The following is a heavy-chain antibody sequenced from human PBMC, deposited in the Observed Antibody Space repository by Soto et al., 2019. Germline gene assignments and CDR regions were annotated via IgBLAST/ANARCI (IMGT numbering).Heavy chain of an antibody. CDR3: ANHLCSGGSCYSSYYYYYMDV. CDR1: GFTFSSYA. Sequence: GGSLRLSCAASGFTFSSYAMSWVRQAPGKGLEWVSAISGSGGSTYYADSVKGRFTISRDNSKNTLYLQMNSLRAEDTAVYYCANHLCSGGSCYSSYYYYYMDVWGKGTTVTVSS. J-gene: IGHJ6*03. CDR2: ISGSGGST. D-gene: IGHD2-15*01. V-gene: IGHV3-23*01.